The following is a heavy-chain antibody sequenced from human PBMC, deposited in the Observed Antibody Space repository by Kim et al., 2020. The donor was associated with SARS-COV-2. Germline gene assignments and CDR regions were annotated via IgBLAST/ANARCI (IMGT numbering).Heavy chain of an antibody. J-gene: IGHJ4*02. CDR3: ARLGHNWDQPIDS. CDR2: IYYTGST. D-gene: IGHD1-20*01. V-gene: IGHV4-39*01. Sequence: SETLSLTCTVSGDSISSSTYYWGWIRQPPGKGLEWIGTIYYTGSTYYNPSLKRRVTISADMSNNQFSMQLCSVTAADTALYYCARLGHNWDQPIDSWGQG. CDR1: GDSISSSTYY.